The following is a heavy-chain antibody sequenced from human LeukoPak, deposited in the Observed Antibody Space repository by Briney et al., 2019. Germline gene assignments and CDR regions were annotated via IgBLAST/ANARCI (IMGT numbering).Heavy chain of an antibody. CDR2: IWSDGSNK. Sequence: GGSLRLSCAASGFTSISYGMNWVRQVPGKGLEWVAGIWSDGSNKYYADTFEGRVTITTDKSKNKLYLQMNSLRVEATAVYYCTRESGSRSTLWGFIDYWGEGTLATVSS. V-gene: IGHV3-33*01. CDR3: TRESGSRSTLWGFIDY. D-gene: IGHD2-2*01. CDR1: GFTSISYG. J-gene: IGHJ4*02.